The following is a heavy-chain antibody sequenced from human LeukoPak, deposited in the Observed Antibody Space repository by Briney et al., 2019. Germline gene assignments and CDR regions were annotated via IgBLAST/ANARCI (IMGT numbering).Heavy chain of an antibody. D-gene: IGHD1-26*01. V-gene: IGHV3-20*04. CDR2: INWNGGST. Sequence: RPGGSLRLSCAASGFTFDDYGMSWVRQAPGKGLEWVSGINWNGGSTGYADSVKGRFTISRDNAKNSLYLQMNSLRAEDMALYYCAKDKKRIVGAYYFDYWGQGTLVTVSS. CDR1: GFTFDDYG. CDR3: AKDKKRIVGAYYFDY. J-gene: IGHJ4*02.